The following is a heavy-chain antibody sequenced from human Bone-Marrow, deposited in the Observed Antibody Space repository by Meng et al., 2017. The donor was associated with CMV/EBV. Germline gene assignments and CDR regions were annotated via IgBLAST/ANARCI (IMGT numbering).Heavy chain of an antibody. CDR2: ISSSGSTI. J-gene: IGHJ6*02. V-gene: IGHV3-48*03. D-gene: IGHD2-2*01. CDR3: AREKSWRSTSCYRYYGMDV. CDR1: GFPFRSYE. Sequence: GGSLKLSWPASGFPFRSYEMNWVRQAPGKGLECGSYISSSGSTIYYADSVKGRFTISRDNAKNSLYLRMNSLRAEDTAVYYCAREKSWRSTSCYRYYGMDVWGQGTTVTVSS.